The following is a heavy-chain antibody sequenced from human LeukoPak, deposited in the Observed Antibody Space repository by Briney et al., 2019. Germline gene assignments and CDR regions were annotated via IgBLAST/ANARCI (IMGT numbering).Heavy chain of an antibody. V-gene: IGHV3-72*01. Sequence: GGSLRLSCAASGFTFSDHYMDWVRQAPGKGLEWVGRTRNKATSYTTEYAASVKGRFTISRDDSKNSLYLQMNSLKTEDTAVYYCAREGPPPYYYYYGMDVWGQGTTVTVSS. CDR1: GFTFSDHY. CDR2: TRNKATSYTT. J-gene: IGHJ6*02. CDR3: AREGPPPYYYYYGMDV.